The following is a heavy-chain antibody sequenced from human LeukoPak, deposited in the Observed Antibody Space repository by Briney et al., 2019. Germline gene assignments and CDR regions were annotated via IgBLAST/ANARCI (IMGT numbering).Heavy chain of an antibody. CDR2: IYYSGNT. CDR1: GFTFSSYS. J-gene: IGHJ4*02. Sequence: GSLRLSCAASGFTFSSYSMNWIRQPPGKGLEWIGSIYYSGNTYYNPSLKSRVTISVDTSKNQISLKLRSVTAADTAVYYCARRDRTMVFDYWGQGTLVTVSS. CDR3: ARRDRTMVFDY. V-gene: IGHV4-39*01. D-gene: IGHD5-18*01.